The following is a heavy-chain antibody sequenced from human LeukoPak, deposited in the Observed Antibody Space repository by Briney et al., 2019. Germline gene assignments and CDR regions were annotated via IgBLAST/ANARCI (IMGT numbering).Heavy chain of an antibody. D-gene: IGHD3-22*01. CDR3: ARRITMIVVASRGAFDI. CDR2: INHSGST. CDR1: GGSFSGYY. V-gene: IGHV4-34*01. Sequence: SETLSLTCAVYGGSFSGYYWSWIRQPPGNGLQLIGEINHSGSTNYNPSLKSRVTISVDTSKNQFSLKLSSVTAADTAVYYCARRITMIVVASRGAFDIWGQGTMVTVSS. J-gene: IGHJ3*02.